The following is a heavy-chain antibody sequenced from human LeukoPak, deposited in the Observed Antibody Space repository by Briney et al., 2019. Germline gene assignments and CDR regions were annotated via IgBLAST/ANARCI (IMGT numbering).Heavy chain of an antibody. CDR3: AKGSDYYGSVTSKKTD. V-gene: IGHV3-23*01. Sequence: GGSLRLSCSVSGFTFSNYAMHWVRQAPGKGLEWVSLISGGSGNIYYVDSVKGRFTISRDNSKNTLYVQMTSLRSEDTAIYYCAKGSDYYGSVTSKKTDWGQGTLVTVSS. J-gene: IGHJ4*02. CDR1: GFTFSNYA. CDR2: ISGGSGNI. D-gene: IGHD3-10*01.